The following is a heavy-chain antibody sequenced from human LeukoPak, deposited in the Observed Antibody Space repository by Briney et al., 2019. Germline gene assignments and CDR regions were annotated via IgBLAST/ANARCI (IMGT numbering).Heavy chain of an antibody. CDR1: GYTFTSHG. J-gene: IGHJ5*02. Sequence: ASVKVSCKASGYTFTSHGISWVRQAPGQGLEWMGWISAYNGNTNYAQKLQGRVTMTTDTSTSTAYMELRSLRSDDTAVYYCARIKARRFLEWLSRYNWFDPWGQGTLVTVSS. V-gene: IGHV1-18*01. D-gene: IGHD3-3*01. CDR3: ARIKARRFLEWLSRYNWFDP. CDR2: ISAYNGNT.